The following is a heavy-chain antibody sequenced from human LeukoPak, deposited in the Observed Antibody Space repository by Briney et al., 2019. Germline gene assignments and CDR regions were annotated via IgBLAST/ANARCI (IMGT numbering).Heavy chain of an antibody. Sequence: PGESLRLSCAASGFTFSDYYMSWIRQAPGKGLEWVSYISSSGSTIYYADSVKGRFTFSSDNAKNSLHLQLNSLRAEDTAVYYCARVGSGSWYPFDYWGQGTLVTVSS. V-gene: IGHV3-11*04. CDR2: ISSSGSTI. D-gene: IGHD6-13*01. CDR1: GFTFSDYY. J-gene: IGHJ4*02. CDR3: ARVGSGSWYPFDY.